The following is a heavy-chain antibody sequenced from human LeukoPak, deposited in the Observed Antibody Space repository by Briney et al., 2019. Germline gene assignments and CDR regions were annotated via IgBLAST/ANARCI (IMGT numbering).Heavy chain of an antibody. Sequence: HPGGSLRLSCAVSGFRVSDYYMSWVRQAPGKGLEWVGLIRDSGEAFYADFVRGRFAISRDESENTLYLQMNSLRVEDTAVYFCARDRAALQDWVEFDPWGQGTPVIVSP. CDR1: GFRVSDYY. CDR2: IRDSGEA. J-gene: IGHJ5*02. D-gene: IGHD3/OR15-3a*01. CDR3: ARDRAALQDWVEFDP. V-gene: IGHV3-66*03.